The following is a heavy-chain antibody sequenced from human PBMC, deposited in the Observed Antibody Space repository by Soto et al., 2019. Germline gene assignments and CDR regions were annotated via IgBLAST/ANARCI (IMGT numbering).Heavy chain of an antibody. D-gene: IGHD3-16*02. CDR1: GGSVSSGSYY. J-gene: IGHJ4*02. Sequence: QVQLQESGPGLVKPSETLSLTCTVSGGSVSSGSYYWSWIRQPPGKGLEWIGYIYYSGSTNYNPSLKSRVTISVDTSKNQSSLKLSSVTAADTAVYYCARQTLYDYVWGSYRQFDYWGQGTLVTVSS. CDR3: ARQTLYDYVWGSYRQFDY. V-gene: IGHV4-61*01. CDR2: IYYSGST.